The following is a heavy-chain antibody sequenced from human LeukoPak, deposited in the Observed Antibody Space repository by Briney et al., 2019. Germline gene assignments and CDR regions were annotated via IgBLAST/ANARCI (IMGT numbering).Heavy chain of an antibody. CDR2: FDPEDGET. J-gene: IGHJ4*02. V-gene: IGHV1-24*01. D-gene: IGHD5-18*01. CDR1: GYTLTELS. Sequence: GASVKVSCKVSGYTLTELSMHWVRQAPGEGLEWMGGFDPEDGETIYAQKFQGRVTMTEDTSTGTAYMELSSLRSEDTAVYYCATLPLLDTAMVTSDYWGQGTLVTVSS. CDR3: ATLPLLDTAMVTSDY.